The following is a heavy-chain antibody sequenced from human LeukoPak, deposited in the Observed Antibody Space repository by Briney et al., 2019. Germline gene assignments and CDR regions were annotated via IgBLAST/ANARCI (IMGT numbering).Heavy chain of an antibody. CDR1: GFTVNDHA. J-gene: IGHJ6*02. CDR3: SKDISAGGLDV. V-gene: IGHV3-9*01. CDR2: VFWNGVDK. D-gene: IGHD3-16*02. Sequence: GGSPRLSCVASGFTVNDHAMHWVRQTPGKGLEWVAGVFWNGVDKGYADSVKGRFTIFRDNAKNSMYLQMNSLRIEDTALYYCSKDISAGGLDVWGPGTPVTVSS.